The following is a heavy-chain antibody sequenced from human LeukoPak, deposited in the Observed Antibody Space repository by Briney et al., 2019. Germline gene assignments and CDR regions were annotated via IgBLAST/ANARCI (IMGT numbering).Heavy chain of an antibody. J-gene: IGHJ5*02. V-gene: IGHV4-59*01. D-gene: IGHD2-21*02. Sequence: SETLSLTCTVSGDSLNTYYWTWIRQTPGRELEWIGFVASSGTSNYNPSLKSRVSISIDTSKNQFSLALTSVTPADTAVYYCARVVRGVVTSNWFDPWGQGTLVSVSS. CDR2: VASSGTS. CDR1: GDSLNTYY. CDR3: ARVVRGVVTSNWFDP.